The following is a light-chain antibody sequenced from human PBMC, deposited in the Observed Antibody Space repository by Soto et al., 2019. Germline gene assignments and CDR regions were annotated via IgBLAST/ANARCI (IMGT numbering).Light chain of an antibody. CDR3: QQQGRSWIT. Sequence: EIVLTQSPDTLSLSPGQRATLSCRARQSVTGSYLAWYQQKPGQAPRLLIYDASTRATGIPDRFSGSGSGTDFTLTVSRLEPEDFAVYYCQQQGRSWITFGQGTRLEIK. V-gene: IGKV3-20*01. CDR1: QSVTGSY. J-gene: IGKJ5*01. CDR2: DAS.